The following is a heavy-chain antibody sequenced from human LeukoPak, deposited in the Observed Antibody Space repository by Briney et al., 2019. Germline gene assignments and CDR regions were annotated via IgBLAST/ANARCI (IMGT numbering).Heavy chain of an antibody. D-gene: IGHD3-22*01. CDR3: ARDGVPYYDSSGYHFDY. V-gene: IGHV1-46*01. J-gene: IGHJ4*02. Sequence: ASVKVSCKASGYTFTSYYMHWVRQAPGQGPEWMGMINPSGGSTSYAQKFQGRVTMTRDTSTSTVYMELSSLRSEDTAVYYCARDGVPYYDSSGYHFDYWGQGTLVTVSS. CDR2: INPSGGST. CDR1: GYTFTSYY.